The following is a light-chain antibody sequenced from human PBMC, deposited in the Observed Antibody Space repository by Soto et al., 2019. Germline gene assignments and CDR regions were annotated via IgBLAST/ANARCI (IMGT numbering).Light chain of an antibody. CDR3: QTWGTGIQV. CDR2: LNSDGSH. Sequence: QLVLNQSHSASASLGASVKLTCTLSSGHSNYAIAWHQQQPEKGPRYLMKLNSDGSHSRGDGIPDRFSGSSSGAERYLTISSLQSEDEADYYCQTWGTGIQVFGGGTKLTVL. CDR1: SGHSNYA. J-gene: IGLJ2*01. V-gene: IGLV4-69*01.